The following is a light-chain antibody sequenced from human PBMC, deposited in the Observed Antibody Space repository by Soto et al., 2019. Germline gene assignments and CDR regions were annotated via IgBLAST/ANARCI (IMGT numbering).Light chain of an antibody. CDR1: SSDVGGYNF. Sequence: QSAPTQPASVSGSPGHSITISCTGTSSDVGGYNFVSWYQQKPGKAPKLLIYEVTHRPSGISDRFSGSKSGNMASLTISGLQDEDEASYYCCTYARNRLYVFGSGTKVTV. J-gene: IGLJ1*01. V-gene: IGLV2-14*01. CDR2: EVT. CDR3: CTYARNRLYV.